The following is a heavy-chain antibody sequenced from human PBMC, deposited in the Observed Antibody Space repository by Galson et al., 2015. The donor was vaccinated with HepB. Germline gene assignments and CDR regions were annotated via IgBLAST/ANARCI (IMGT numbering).Heavy chain of an antibody. CDR3: ARTQGYDYGYPHYFDY. Sequence: SLRLSCAASGFTFSSYWMSWVRQAPGKGLEWVANIKQDGSEKDYVDSVKGRLTISRDNAKNSLFLQMSSLRAEDTAVYYCARTQGYDYGYPHYFDYWGQGTLVTVSS. CDR2: IKQDGSEK. CDR1: GFTFSSYW. V-gene: IGHV3-7*03. D-gene: IGHD5-18*01. J-gene: IGHJ4*02.